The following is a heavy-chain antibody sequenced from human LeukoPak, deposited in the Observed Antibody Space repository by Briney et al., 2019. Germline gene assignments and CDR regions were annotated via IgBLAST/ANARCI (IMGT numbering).Heavy chain of an antibody. Sequence: PGGSLRLSCAASGFTFSNYAMSWVRQAPGKGLEWVSVISGSGGSTYYADSVKGQFTIFRDNSKNTVYLQMSSLRADDTAVYYCAKGDTGMVRRYYFDYWGQGTLVTVSS. J-gene: IGHJ4*02. D-gene: IGHD5-18*01. CDR1: GFTFSNYA. CDR3: AKGDTGMVRRYYFDY. V-gene: IGHV3-23*01. CDR2: ISGSGGST.